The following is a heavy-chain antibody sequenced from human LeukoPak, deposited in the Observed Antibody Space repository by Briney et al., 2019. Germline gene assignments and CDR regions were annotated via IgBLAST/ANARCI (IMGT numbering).Heavy chain of an antibody. CDR1: GYTFTSYG. D-gene: IGHD6-13*01. V-gene: IGHV1-18*01. J-gene: IGHJ4*02. CDR2: ISAYNGNT. CDR3: ARGYFKLLISSSWYPNLYYFDY. Sequence: ASVKVSCKASGYTFTSYGISWVRQAPGQGLEWMGWISAYNGNTNYAQKLQGRVTMTTDTSTSTAYMELRSLRSDDTAVYYCARGYFKLLISSSWYPNLYYFDYWGQGTLVTVSS.